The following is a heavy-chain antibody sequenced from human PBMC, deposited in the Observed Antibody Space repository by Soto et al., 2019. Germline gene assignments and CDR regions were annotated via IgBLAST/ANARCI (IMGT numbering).Heavy chain of an antibody. Sequence: GESLKISCKGSGYSFTSYWIGWARQMPGKGLEWIGIIYPGNPDTRYSPSFQGQVTISADKSISTAYLQWSSLKASDTAMYYCARHYSGTTQVSYYGMDVWGQGTTVTVSS. CDR3: ARHYSGTTQVSYYGMDV. J-gene: IGHJ6*02. D-gene: IGHD1-1*01. CDR1: GYSFTSYW. V-gene: IGHV5-51*01. CDR2: IYPGNPDT.